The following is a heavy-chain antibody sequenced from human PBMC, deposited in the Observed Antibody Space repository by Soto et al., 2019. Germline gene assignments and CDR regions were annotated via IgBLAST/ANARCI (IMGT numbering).Heavy chain of an antibody. D-gene: IGHD3-16*01. CDR3: GVGDLFLTPPPTDL. CDR2: ISPYTGNT. V-gene: IGHV1-18*01. CDR1: GYIFVNYG. Sequence: QVQLEQPGDEVKKPGASVKVSCKASGYIFVNYGIAWVRQAPGQGLEWLGWISPYTGNTYYATKVQGRLTLTTDTSNGPGFNGLGGLASGEPAGDFLGVGDLFLTPPPTDLWGQGTTVTVSS. J-gene: IGHJ6*02.